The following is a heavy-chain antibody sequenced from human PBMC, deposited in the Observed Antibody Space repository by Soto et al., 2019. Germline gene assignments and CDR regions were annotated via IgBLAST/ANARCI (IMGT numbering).Heavy chain of an antibody. CDR2: IYYSGST. Sequence: SETLSLTCTVSGGSISSGDYYWNWIRQPPGKGLEWIGYIYYSGSTYYNPSLKSRVTISVDTSKNQFSLKLSSVTAADTAVYYCARDQIGSGSYSPFDYWGQGTLVTVSS. CDR1: GGSISSGDYY. D-gene: IGHD3-10*01. V-gene: IGHV4-30-4*01. CDR3: ARDQIGSGSYSPFDY. J-gene: IGHJ4*02.